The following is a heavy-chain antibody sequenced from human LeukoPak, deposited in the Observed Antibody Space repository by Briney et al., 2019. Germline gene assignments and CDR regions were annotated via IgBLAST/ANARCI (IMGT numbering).Heavy chain of an antibody. CDR3: ARQLRIAARPQAGFDY. CDR1: GFTFSSYG. Sequence: PGRSLRLSCAASGFTFSSYGMHWVRQAPGKGLEWVAVIWYDGSNKYYADSVKGRFTISRDNSKNTLYLQMNSLRAEDTAVYYCARQLRIAARPQAGFDYWGQGTLVTVSS. D-gene: IGHD6-6*01. V-gene: IGHV3-33*01. J-gene: IGHJ4*02. CDR2: IWYDGSNK.